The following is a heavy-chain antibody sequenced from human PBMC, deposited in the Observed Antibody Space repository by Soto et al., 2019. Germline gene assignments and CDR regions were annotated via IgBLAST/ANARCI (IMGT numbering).Heavy chain of an antibody. Sequence: QAHLEQSGAEVKRPGASVKVSCKASGYTFSDFDINWLRQASGQGPEWMGWMNAKSGDTFFAQRFQGKIMVTRDTSLSTASREVGRMTSADTAMYYCARGNPFNFAGFDVWGQGTTVAGPS. CDR1: GYTFSDFD. CDR3: ARGNPFNFAGFDV. CDR2: MNAKSGDT. D-gene: IGHD3-3*02. V-gene: IGHV1-8*01. J-gene: IGHJ6*02.